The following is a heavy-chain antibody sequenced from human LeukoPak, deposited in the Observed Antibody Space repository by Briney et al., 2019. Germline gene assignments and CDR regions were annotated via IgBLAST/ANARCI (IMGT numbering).Heavy chain of an antibody. D-gene: IGHD2-15*01. CDR3: ARENPRYCSGGSCYPNFDY. V-gene: IGHV4-4*02. CDR1: GGSISSSNW. CDR2: IYHSGST. J-gene: IGHJ4*02. Sequence: SETLSLTCAVSGGSISSSNWWSWARQPPGKGLEWIVEIYHSGSTNYNPSLKSRVTISVDKSKNQFSLKLSSVTAADTAVYYCARENPRYCSGGSCYPNFDYWGQGTLVTVSS.